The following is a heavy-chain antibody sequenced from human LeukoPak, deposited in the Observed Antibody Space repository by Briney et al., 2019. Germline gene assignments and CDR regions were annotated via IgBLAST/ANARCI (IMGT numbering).Heavy chain of an antibody. J-gene: IGHJ4*02. D-gene: IGHD1-26*01. Sequence: PGGSLRLSCAASGFTFSNAWMSWVRQAPGKGLEWVGRIKSKTDGGTTDYAAPVKGRFTISRDDSKNTLYLQMNSLKTEDTAVYYCTTDLGSYHWEFDYWGQGTLVTVSS. CDR2: IKSKTDGGTT. V-gene: IGHV3-15*01. CDR3: TTDLGSYHWEFDY. CDR1: GFTFSNAW.